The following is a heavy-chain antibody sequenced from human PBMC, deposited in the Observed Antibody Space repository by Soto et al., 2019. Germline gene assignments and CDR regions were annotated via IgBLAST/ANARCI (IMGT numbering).Heavy chain of an antibody. Sequence: QVQLVQSGAEVKKPGSSVKVSCKASGGTFSSYAISWMRQAPGQGLEWMGGIIPMFGTTKYAQKFQGRVPISPDESTSTAYMDLCSLRSEDTAIYYCVRGVVVVPAIQLGWFDPWGQGTLVTVSS. CDR1: GGTFSSYA. D-gene: IGHD2-21*02. J-gene: IGHJ5*02. CDR3: VRGVVVVPAIQLGWFDP. V-gene: IGHV1-69*01. CDR2: IIPMFGTT.